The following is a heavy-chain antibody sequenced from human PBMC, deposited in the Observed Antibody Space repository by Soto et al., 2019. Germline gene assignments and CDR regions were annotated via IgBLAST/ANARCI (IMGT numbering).Heavy chain of an antibody. D-gene: IGHD2-21*01. CDR1: GFTFSSYA. J-gene: IGHJ4*02. CDR3: ARGGGGGLFEH. V-gene: IGHV3-11*06. CDR2: ISPKSTYR. Sequence: EGSLRLSCAASGFTFSSYAVSWIRQAPGKGLEWLSHISPKSTYRNYADSVKGRFTISRDNTKSSLFLQMNSLGVEDTAVYYCARGGGGGLFEHWGQGVLVTVSS.